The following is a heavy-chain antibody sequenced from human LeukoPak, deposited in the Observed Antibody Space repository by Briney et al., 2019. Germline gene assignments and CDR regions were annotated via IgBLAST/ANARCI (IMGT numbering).Heavy chain of an antibody. CDR2: ISYDGSSK. J-gene: IGHJ6*02. Sequence: PGRSLRLSCAASGFTFSNYAVHWVRQAPGKGLEWVAFISYDGSSKYYGDSVKGRFTISRDNSKNTLYLQMNNLRAEDTAVYYCARTSGYDSPYYYYYGLDVWGQGTTVTVSS. V-gene: IGHV3-30-3*01. CDR3: ARTSGYDSPYYYYYGLDV. CDR1: GFTFSNYA. D-gene: IGHD5-12*01.